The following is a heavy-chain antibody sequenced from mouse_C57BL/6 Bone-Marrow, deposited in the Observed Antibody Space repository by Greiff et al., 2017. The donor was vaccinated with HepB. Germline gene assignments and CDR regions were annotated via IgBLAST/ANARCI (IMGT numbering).Heavy chain of an antibody. CDR1: GFSLTSYA. CDR2: IWTGGGK. J-gene: IGHJ3*01. V-gene: IGHV2-9-1*01. CDR3: ARDRLWYAFAG. D-gene: IGHD2-1*01. Sequence: QVQLKESGPGLVAPSQSLSITCTVSGFSLTSYAISWVRQPPGKGLEWLGVIWTGGGKNYNYARKSRLTISKDNSKSQVFLRMNSLQTADTARYYCARDRLWYAFAGWGQGVLVTASA.